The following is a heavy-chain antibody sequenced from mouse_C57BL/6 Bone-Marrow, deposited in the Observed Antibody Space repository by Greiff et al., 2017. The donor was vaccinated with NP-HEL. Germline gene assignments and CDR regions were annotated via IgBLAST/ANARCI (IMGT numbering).Heavy chain of an antibody. V-gene: IGHV1-42*01. CDR2: INPSTGGT. Sequence: VQLQQSGPELVKPGASVKISCKASGYSFTGYYMNWVKQSPEKSLEWIGEINPSTGGTTYNQKFKAKATLTVDKSSSTAYMQLQSLTSEDSAVYYCARDYDYDWAFADWGQGTLVTVSA. CDR3: ARDYDYDWAFAD. J-gene: IGHJ3*01. CDR1: GYSFTGYY. D-gene: IGHD2-4*01.